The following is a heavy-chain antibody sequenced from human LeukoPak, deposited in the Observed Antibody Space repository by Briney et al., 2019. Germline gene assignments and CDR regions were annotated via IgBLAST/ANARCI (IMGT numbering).Heavy chain of an antibody. D-gene: IGHD6-19*01. Sequence: ASVKVSCKASGGTFSSYAISWVRQAPGQGLEWMGWISAYNGNTNYAQKLQGRVTMTTDTSTSTAYMELTSLRSDDTAVYYCARDRYTTGPYSSGSSDYWGQGTLVTVSS. V-gene: IGHV1-18*01. CDR1: GGTFSSYA. CDR2: ISAYNGNT. J-gene: IGHJ4*02. CDR3: ARDRYTTGPYSSGSSDY.